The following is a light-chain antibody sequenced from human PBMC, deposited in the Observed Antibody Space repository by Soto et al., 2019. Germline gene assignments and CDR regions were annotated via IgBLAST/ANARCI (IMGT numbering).Light chain of an antibody. Sequence: DIQMTQFPSSLSASVGDRVTITCRASQGIRNDLGWYQQKPGKAPKRLIYAASSLQSGVPSRFSGSGSGTEFTLAISSLQPEDSATFYCQQYNSYYTFGQGTKLEIK. V-gene: IGKV1-17*01. J-gene: IGKJ2*01. CDR1: QGIRND. CDR3: QQYNSYYT. CDR2: AAS.